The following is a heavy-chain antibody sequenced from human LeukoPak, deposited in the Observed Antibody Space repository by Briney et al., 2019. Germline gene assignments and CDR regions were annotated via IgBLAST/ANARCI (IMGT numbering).Heavy chain of an antibody. CDR3: AHTYYGSGSYGRYYFDY. D-gene: IGHD3-10*01. Sequence: NPSQTLSLTCTVSDGSISSADYYWSWIRQPPGKGLEWIGYIYYSGSTYYNPSLKSRATISIDTSKNQFSLKLSSVTAADTAVYYCAHTYYGSGSYGRYYFDYWGQGTLVTVSS. V-gene: IGHV4-30-4*08. CDR2: IYYSGST. CDR1: DGSISSADYY. J-gene: IGHJ4*02.